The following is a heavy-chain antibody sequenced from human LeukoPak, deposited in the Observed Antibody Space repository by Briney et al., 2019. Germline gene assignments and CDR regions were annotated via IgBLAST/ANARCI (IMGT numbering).Heavy chain of an antibody. J-gene: IGHJ4*02. Sequence: GRSLRLSCAASGFTFSSYSMNWVRQAPGKGLEWVSSISSSSSYIYYADSVKGRFTISRDNAKNSLYLQMNSLRAEDTAVYYCARDPASSGWREADYWGQGTLVTVSS. D-gene: IGHD6-19*01. CDR2: ISSSSSYI. CDR3: ARDPASSGWREADY. V-gene: IGHV3-21*01. CDR1: GFTFSSYS.